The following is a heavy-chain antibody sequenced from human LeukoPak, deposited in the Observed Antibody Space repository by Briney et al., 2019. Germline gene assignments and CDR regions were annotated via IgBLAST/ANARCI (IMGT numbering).Heavy chain of an antibody. J-gene: IGHJ4*02. CDR3: ARFSPGDY. Sequence: PGGSLRLSCAASGFTFSSYSMNWVRQAPGKGLEWVSYISSSSSTIYYADSVKGRFTISRDNAKNSLYLQMNSLRAEDTAVYYCARFSPGDYWGQGTLVTVSS. V-gene: IGHV3-48*01. CDR2: ISSSSSTI. CDR1: GFTFSSYS.